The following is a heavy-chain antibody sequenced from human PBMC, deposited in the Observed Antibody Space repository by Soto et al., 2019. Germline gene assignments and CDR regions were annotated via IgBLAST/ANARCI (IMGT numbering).Heavy chain of an antibody. Sequence: TLSLTCTVSVGSISSGGYYWSWILQHPGKGLEWIGYIYYSGSTYYNPSLKSRVTISVDTSKNQFSLKLSSVTAADTAVYYCARVYRYYDSSGYYLTNFDYWGQGTLVTVSS. CDR2: IYYSGST. V-gene: IGHV4-31*03. D-gene: IGHD3-22*01. CDR3: ARVYRYYDSSGYYLTNFDY. CDR1: VGSISSGGYY. J-gene: IGHJ4*02.